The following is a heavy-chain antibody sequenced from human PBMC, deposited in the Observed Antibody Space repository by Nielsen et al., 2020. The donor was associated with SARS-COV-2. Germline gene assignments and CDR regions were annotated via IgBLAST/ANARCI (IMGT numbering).Heavy chain of an antibody. CDR1: GFTFSNAW. Sequence: GGSLRLSCAASGFTFSNAWMSWVRQAPGKGLEWVGRIKSKTDGGTTDYAAPVKGRFTISRDDSKNTLYLQMNSLKTEDTAVYYCTTFSPRVTARYFQHWGQGTLVTVSS. D-gene: IGHD1-14*01. V-gene: IGHV3-15*01. CDR2: IKSKTDGGTT. CDR3: TTFSPRVTARYFQH. J-gene: IGHJ1*01.